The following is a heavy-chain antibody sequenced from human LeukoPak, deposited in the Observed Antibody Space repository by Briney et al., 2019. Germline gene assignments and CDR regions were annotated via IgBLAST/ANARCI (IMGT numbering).Heavy chain of an antibody. Sequence: PGGSLRLSCAASGFTFSSYSMNWVRQAPGKGLEWVSYVSSSSSTIYYADSVKGRFTISRDNAKNSLYLQMNSLRAEDTALYYCAKVSNDYGDYGAFDIWGQGTMVTVSS. J-gene: IGHJ3*02. CDR1: GFTFSSYS. CDR3: AKVSNDYGDYGAFDI. V-gene: IGHV3-48*04. D-gene: IGHD4-17*01. CDR2: VSSSSSTI.